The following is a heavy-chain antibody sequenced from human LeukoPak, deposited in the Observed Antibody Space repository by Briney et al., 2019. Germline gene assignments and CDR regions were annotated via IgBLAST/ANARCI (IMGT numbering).Heavy chain of an antibody. CDR1: GYTFTVYY. Sequence: ASVTVSFTASGYTFTVYYMHWVRQAPGQGLEWMGWINPNSGGTNYAQKFQGRVTMTRDTSISTAYMELSRLRSDDTVVYYCARVFCSSTSCQSIFDYWGQGTLVTVSS. J-gene: IGHJ4*02. D-gene: IGHD2-2*01. CDR3: ARVFCSSTSCQSIFDY. CDR2: INPNSGGT. V-gene: IGHV1-2*02.